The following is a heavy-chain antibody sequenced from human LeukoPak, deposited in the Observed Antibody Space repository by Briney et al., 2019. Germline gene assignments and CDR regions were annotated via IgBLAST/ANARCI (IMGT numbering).Heavy chain of an antibody. V-gene: IGHV4-39*01. D-gene: IGHD2-2*01. CDR3: ARSDCSSTSCYAFDI. Sequence: PSETLSLTCTVSGGSFSSSSYSWGWIRQPPGKGREWMGSIYYSGSTYYNPSLKSRVTISVDTSKNQFSLKLSSVTAADTAVYYCARSDCSSTSCYAFDIWGQGKMVTVSS. CDR1: GGSFSSSSYS. J-gene: IGHJ3*02. CDR2: IYYSGST.